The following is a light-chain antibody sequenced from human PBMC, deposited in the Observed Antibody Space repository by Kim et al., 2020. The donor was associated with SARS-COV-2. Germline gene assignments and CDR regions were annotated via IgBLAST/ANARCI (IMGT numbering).Light chain of an antibody. CDR2: MSH. V-gene: IGLV1-47*01. CDR1: SSNNGRDH. J-gene: IGLJ3*02. Sequence: GQGVTITFYGGSSNNGRDHVYWCQQYPGTAPKLLIFMSHQRSSGVPDRFSGSKSGTSASLAIIGLRSEDEADYFCAAWDDSLSGPVFGGGTKVTVL. CDR3: AAWDDSLSGPV.